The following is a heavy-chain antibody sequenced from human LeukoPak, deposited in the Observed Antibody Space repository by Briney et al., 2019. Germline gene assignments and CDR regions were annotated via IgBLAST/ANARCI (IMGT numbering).Heavy chain of an antibody. CDR3: ARFGAELLKYYFDY. J-gene: IGHJ4*02. V-gene: IGHV1-2*02. Sequence: ASVKVSCKASGYTFTGYYMHWVRQAPGQGLEWMGWINPNSGATNYAQKFQGRVTMTRDTSISTAYMELSRLKSDDTAVYYCARFGAELLKYYFDYWGQGTLVTVSS. D-gene: IGHD1-26*01. CDR2: INPNSGAT. CDR1: GYTFTGYY.